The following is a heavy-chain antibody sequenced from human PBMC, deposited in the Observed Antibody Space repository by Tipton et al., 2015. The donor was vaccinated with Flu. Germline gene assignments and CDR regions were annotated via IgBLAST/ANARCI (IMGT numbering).Heavy chain of an antibody. CDR2: IKSKADGGTT. CDR3: TMHDYGDPRLL. CDR1: GFTFSNAW. D-gene: IGHD4-17*01. V-gene: IGHV3-15*01. Sequence: SLRLSCAASGFTFSNAWMTWVRQAPGKGLEWIGRIKSKADGGTTEYAAPVKGKFTISRDDSKNTLYLQMNSLKIEDTAVYSCTMHDYGDPRLLWGQGTMVTVSS. J-gene: IGHJ3*01.